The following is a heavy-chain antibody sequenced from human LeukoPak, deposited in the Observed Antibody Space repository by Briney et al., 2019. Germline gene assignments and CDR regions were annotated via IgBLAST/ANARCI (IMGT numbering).Heavy chain of an antibody. CDR1: GYTFTSYY. CDR2: INPSGGST. V-gene: IGHV1-46*01. CDR3: ARDSGYSSSWYEGGDY. D-gene: IGHD6-13*01. Sequence: ASVKVSCKASGYTFTSYYMHWVRQAPGQGLEWMGIINPSGGSTSYAQKFQGRVTMTRDTSTSTVYMELSSLRSEDTAVYYCARDSGYSSSWYEGGDYRGQGTLVTVSS. J-gene: IGHJ4*02.